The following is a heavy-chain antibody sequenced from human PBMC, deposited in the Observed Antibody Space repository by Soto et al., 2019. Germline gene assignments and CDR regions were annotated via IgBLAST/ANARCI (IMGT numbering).Heavy chain of an antibody. Sequence: EVQLVESGGGLVQPGGSLKLSCAASGFTFSGSTMHWVRQASGKGLEWVGRIRSKAINYATAYAASVKGRFTISRDDSKNAAYLQMDSLKTEDTAVYYCRREIEVVGYYYMDVWGKGSTFTVSS. D-gene: IGHD2-15*01. CDR3: RREIEVVGYYYMDV. J-gene: IGHJ6*03. CDR2: IRSKAINYAT. CDR1: GFTFSGST. V-gene: IGHV3-73*01.